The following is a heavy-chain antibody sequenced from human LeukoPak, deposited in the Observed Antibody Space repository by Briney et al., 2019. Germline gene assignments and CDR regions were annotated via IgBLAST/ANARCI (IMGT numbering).Heavy chain of an antibody. D-gene: IGHD6-13*01. CDR3: ARDLSSWYGDLDY. V-gene: IGHV3-21*01. CDR1: GFTFSSYS. Sequence: GGSLRLSCAASGFTFSSYSMTWVRQAPGKGLEWVSSFTSSSRSIYYADSVKGRFTISRDNSKNTLYLQMNSLRAEDTAVYYCARDLSSWYGDLDYWGQGSLVTVSS. J-gene: IGHJ4*02. CDR2: FTSSSRSI.